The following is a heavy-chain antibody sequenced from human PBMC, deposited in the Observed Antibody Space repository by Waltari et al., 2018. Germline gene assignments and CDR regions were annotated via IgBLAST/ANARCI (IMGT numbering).Heavy chain of an antibody. CDR2: ISWNSGSI. V-gene: IGHV3-9*01. Sequence: EVQLVESGGGLVQPGRSLRLSCAASGFTFDDSAMHWVRQAPGKGLEWVSGISWNSGSIGYADSVKGRFTISRDNAKNSLYLQMNSLRAEDTALYYCAKAKEYSSSNDAFDIWGQGTMVTVSS. D-gene: IGHD6-6*01. CDR1: GFTFDDSA. J-gene: IGHJ3*02. CDR3: AKAKEYSSSNDAFDI.